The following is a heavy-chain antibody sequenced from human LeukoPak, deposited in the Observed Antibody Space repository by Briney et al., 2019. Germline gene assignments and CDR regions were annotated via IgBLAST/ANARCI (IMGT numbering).Heavy chain of an antibody. CDR1: GGSFSGYF. Sequence: PSETLSLTCAVYGGSFSGYFWSWIRQPPGKGLEWIGEINHSGSTNYNPSLKSRVTISVDTSKNQFSLKLSSVTAADTAVYYCARIAARRDRGWFDPWGQGTLVTVSS. D-gene: IGHD6-6*01. J-gene: IGHJ5*02. CDR2: INHSGST. V-gene: IGHV4-34*01. CDR3: ARIAARRDRGWFDP.